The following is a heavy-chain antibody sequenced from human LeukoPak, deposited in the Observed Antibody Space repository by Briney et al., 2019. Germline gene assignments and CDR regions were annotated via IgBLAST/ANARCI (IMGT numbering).Heavy chain of an antibody. J-gene: IGHJ3*02. CDR1: GFTFSSYA. CDR2: ISGSGGST. V-gene: IGHV3-23*01. CDR3: AKYHSSSSNAFDI. Sequence: GGSLRLSCAASGFTFSSYAMSWVRQAPGKGLEWVSAISGSGGSTYYADSVKGRFTISRDNSKNTLYLQMDSLRAEDTAVYYCAKYHSSSSNAFDIWGQGTMVTVSS. D-gene: IGHD6-6*01.